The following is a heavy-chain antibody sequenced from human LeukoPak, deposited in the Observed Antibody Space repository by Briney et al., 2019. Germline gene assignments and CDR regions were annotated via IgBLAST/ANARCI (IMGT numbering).Heavy chain of an antibody. D-gene: IGHD2-15*01. V-gene: IGHV5-51*01. CDR2: IYPGDSDT. J-gene: IGHJ5*02. CDR3: ARLGTYCSGGSCYFNWFDP. CDR1: GYSFTSYW. Sequence: RGESLKISCKGSGYSFTSYWIGWVRQMPGKGLEWMGIIYPGDSDTRYSPSFQGQVTISADKSISTAYLQWSSLRASDTAMYYCARLGTYCSGGSCYFNWFDPWGQGTLVTVSS.